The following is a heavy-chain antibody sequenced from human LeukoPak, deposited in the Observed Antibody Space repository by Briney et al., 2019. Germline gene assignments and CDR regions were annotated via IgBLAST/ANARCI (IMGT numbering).Heavy chain of an antibody. CDR1: GYTFTNYG. CDR3: ARQARAPHNWLDP. J-gene: IGHJ5*02. V-gene: IGHV1-18*01. CDR2: ISGYNGNT. Sequence: ASVKVSCKASGYTFTNYGINWVRQAPGQGLEWMGWISGYNGNTNYAQKLQGRVTVTTDESTSTVYMELSSLRSEDTAVYYCARQARAPHNWLDPWGQGTLVTVSS.